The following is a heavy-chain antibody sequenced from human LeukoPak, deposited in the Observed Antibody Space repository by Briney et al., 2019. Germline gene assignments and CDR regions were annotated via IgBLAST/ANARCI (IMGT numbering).Heavy chain of an antibody. J-gene: IGHJ3*02. CDR2: ISDDGSSK. D-gene: IGHD2-2*03. CDR1: GFTFSSYA. CDR3: ARVDDLDAFDI. Sequence: PGGSLRLSCAASGFTFSSYAMSWVRQGPGKGLEWVAVISDDGSSKFYADSVKGRFTISRDNSKNTLFLQINSLRPEDTAVYYCARVDDLDAFDIWGQGTLVTVSS. V-gene: IGHV3-30*04.